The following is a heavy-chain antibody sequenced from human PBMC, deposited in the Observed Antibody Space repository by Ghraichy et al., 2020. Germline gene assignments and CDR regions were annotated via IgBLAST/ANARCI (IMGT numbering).Heavy chain of an antibody. J-gene: IGHJ4*02. CDR2: SYYIGST. Sequence: SETLSLACTVSGGSISNFYWSWIRQPPGKGLEWIGYSYYIGSTNYNPSLKSRVTISLDTSKKQFSLKLSSVTAADTAVYYCASGDEYDFWSGYFPVWGQGTLVTVSS. V-gene: IGHV4-59*01. CDR3: ASGDEYDFWSGYFPV. D-gene: IGHD3-3*01. CDR1: GGSISNFY.